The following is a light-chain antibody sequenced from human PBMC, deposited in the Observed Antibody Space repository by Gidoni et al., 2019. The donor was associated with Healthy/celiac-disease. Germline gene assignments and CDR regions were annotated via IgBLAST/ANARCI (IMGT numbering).Light chain of an antibody. V-gene: IGKV4-1*01. CDR2: WAS. CDR1: QSVLYSSNNKNY. CDR3: QQYYSTPPT. J-gene: IGKJ2*01. Sequence: DIVMTQSPYSLAVSLGERATINCKSSQSVLYSSNNKNYLAWYQQKPGQTPKLLISWASTRESGVPDRFSGSGSGTDFILTISSLQAEDVAVYYCQQYYSTPPTFGQGTKLEIK.